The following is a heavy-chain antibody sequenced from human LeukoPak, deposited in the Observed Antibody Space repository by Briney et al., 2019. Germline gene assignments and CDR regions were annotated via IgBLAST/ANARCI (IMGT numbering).Heavy chain of an antibody. CDR3: ARAPRWGYSSVWVFDY. D-gene: IGHD6-19*01. CDR1: GYSFTAFY. J-gene: IGHJ4*02. V-gene: IGHV1-2*02. CDR2: IHPRRGDT. Sequence: ASVKVSCKTSGYSFTAFYIHWVRQAPGQGLEWMGWIHPRRGDTNYAQKFQGRVTMTRDTSISTAYLDLSSLRSDDTAVYYCARAPRWGYSSVWVFDYWGQGTLVTVSS.